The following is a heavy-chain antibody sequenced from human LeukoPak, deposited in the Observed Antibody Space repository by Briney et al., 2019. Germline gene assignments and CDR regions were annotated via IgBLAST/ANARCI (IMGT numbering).Heavy chain of an antibody. CDR2: ISWNSGSI. D-gene: IGHD2-2*02. CDR1: GFTFDDYA. V-gene: IGHV3-9*01. CDR3: ARDPTYCSSTSCYIDY. J-gene: IGHJ4*02. Sequence: PGGSLRLSCAASGFTFDDYAMHWVRQAPGKGLEWVSGISWNSGSIGYADSVKGRFTISRDNAKNSLYLQMHSLRAEDTAVYYCARDPTYCSSTSCYIDYWGQGTLVTVSS.